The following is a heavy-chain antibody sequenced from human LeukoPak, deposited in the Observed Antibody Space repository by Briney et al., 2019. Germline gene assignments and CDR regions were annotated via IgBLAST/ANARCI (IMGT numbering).Heavy chain of an antibody. D-gene: IGHD1-1*01. V-gene: IGHV3-74*01. J-gene: IGHJ4*02. CDR2: IYSDGSIT. CDR3: AGHWNDADPFDY. Sequence: GGSLRLSCAASGFIFSNYWMHWVRHAPGKGLVWVSRIYSDGSITNYADSVKGRFTISRDNAKNTLYLQMNSLRAEDTAVYYCAGHWNDADPFDYWGQGTLVTVSS. CDR1: GFIFSNYW.